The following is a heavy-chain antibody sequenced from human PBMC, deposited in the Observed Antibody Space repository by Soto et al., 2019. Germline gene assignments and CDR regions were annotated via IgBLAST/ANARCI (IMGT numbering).Heavy chain of an antibody. CDR3: AIVKRRGAFDI. V-gene: IGHV1-46*01. J-gene: IGHJ3*02. CDR2: INPSGGST. CDR1: GYTFTSYY. Sequence: ASVKVSCKPSGYTFTSYYMRWVRQAPGQGLEWMGIINPSGGSTSYAQKFQGRVTMTRDTSTSTVYMELSSLRSEDTAVYYCAIVKRRGAFDIWGQGTMVTVSS.